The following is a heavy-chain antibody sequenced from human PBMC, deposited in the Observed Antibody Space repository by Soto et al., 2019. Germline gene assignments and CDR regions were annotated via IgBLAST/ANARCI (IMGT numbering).Heavy chain of an antibody. D-gene: IGHD3-22*01. V-gene: IGHV4-59*01. J-gene: IGHJ4*02. CDR3: ARGTYYYDSSGYYYPYYFDY. CDR2: IYYSGST. Sequence: SETLSLTCTVSGGSISSYYWSWIRQPPGKGLEWIGYIYYSGSTNYNPSLKSRVTISVDTSKNQFSLKLSSVTAADTAVYYCARGTYYYDSSGYYYPYYFDYWGQGTLVTVSS. CDR1: GGSISSYY.